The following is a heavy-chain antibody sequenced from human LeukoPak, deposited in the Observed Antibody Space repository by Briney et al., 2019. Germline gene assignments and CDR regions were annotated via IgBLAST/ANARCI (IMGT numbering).Heavy chain of an antibody. CDR2: INHSGST. D-gene: IGHD5-12*01. Sequence: SETLSLTCAVYGGSFSGYYWSWIRQPPGKGLEWIGEINHSGSTNYNPSLTSRVTISVDTSKNQFSLKLSSVTAADTAVYYCARRGYSGYDSYWGQGTLVTVSS. J-gene: IGHJ4*02. CDR3: ARRGYSGYDSY. V-gene: IGHV4-34*01. CDR1: GGSFSGYY.